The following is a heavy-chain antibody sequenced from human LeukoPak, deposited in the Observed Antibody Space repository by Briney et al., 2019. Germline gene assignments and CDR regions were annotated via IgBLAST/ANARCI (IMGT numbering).Heavy chain of an antibody. V-gene: IGHV1-69*05. Sequence: GASVKVSCKASGGTFSSYAISWVRQAPGQGLEWMGGIIPIFGTANYAQKFQGRVTMTRNTSITTAYMELSSLRSEDTAVYYCARASPNNWFDPWGQGTLVTVSS. CDR1: GGTFSSYA. CDR3: ARASPNNWFDP. CDR2: IIPIFGTA. J-gene: IGHJ5*02.